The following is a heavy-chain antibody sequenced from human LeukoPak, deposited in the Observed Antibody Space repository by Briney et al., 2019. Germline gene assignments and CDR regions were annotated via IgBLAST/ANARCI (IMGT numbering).Heavy chain of an antibody. CDR1: GGTFSSYA. J-gene: IGHJ3*02. CDR2: IIPIFGTA. Sequence: EASVKVSCKASGGTFSSYAISWVRQAPGQGLEWMGGIIPIFGTANYAQKFQGRVTMTRDTSTSTVYMELSSLRSEDTAVYYCARDSLGDYGGNSAAFDIWGQGTMVTVSS. D-gene: IGHD4-23*01. V-gene: IGHV1-69*05. CDR3: ARDSLGDYGGNSAAFDI.